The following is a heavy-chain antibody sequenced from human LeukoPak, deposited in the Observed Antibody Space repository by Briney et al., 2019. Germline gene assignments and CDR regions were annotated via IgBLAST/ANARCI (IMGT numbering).Heavy chain of an antibody. Sequence: KPSQTLSLTCAVYGGSFSGYYWSWISQPPGKGLEWIGEIKHSGSTNYNPSLKSRVTISVDTSKNQFSLKLSSVTPADTAVYYCARGRSSRRFDYWGQGTLVTVSS. CDR2: IKHSGST. D-gene: IGHD6-13*01. CDR3: ARGRSSRRFDY. V-gene: IGHV4-34*01. J-gene: IGHJ4*02. CDR1: GGSFSGYY.